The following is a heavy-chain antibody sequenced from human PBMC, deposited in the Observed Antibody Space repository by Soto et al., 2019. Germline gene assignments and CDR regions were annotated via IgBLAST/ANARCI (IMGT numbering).Heavy chain of an antibody. Sequence: CLRLSCAASGFTFDDYAMHWVRQAPGKGLEWVSGISWNSGSIGYADSVKGRFTISRDNAKNSLYLQMNSLRAEDTALYYCAKGEMATINHAFDIWGQGTMVTVSS. CDR2: ISWNSGSI. J-gene: IGHJ3*02. CDR3: AKGEMATINHAFDI. V-gene: IGHV3-9*01. CDR1: GFTFDDYA.